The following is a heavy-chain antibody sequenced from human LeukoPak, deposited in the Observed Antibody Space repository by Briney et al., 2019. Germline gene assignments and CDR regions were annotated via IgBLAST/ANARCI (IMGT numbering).Heavy chain of an antibody. CDR3: ARGVVGATGGSFDY. Sequence: SQTLSLTCTVSGGSISSGNYYWSWIRQPAGKGLEWIGRIYTSGSTNYNPSLKSRVTISVDTSKNQFSLKLSSVTAAGTAVYYCARGVVGATGGSFDYWGQGTLVTVSS. D-gene: IGHD1-26*01. CDR1: GGSISSGNYY. V-gene: IGHV4-61*02. CDR2: IYTSGST. J-gene: IGHJ4*02.